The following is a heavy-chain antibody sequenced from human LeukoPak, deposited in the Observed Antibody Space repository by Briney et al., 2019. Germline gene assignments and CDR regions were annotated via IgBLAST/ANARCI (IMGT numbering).Heavy chain of an antibody. V-gene: IGHV6-1*01. Sequence: SQTLSLTCAISGDSVSRTNIAWNWIRQSPSRGLEWLGRTYYRSKWFNDYAVSVKSRIIIGPDTSKNQFSLQLNSVTPEDTAVYYCARALGKNWFDLWGQGTLVTVSS. CDR1: GDSVSRTNIA. CDR2: TYYRSKWFN. J-gene: IGHJ5*02. CDR3: ARALGKNWFDL. D-gene: IGHD3-16*01.